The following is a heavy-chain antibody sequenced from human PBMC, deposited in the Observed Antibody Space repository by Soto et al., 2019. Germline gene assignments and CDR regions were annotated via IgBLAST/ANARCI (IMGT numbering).Heavy chain of an antibody. CDR1: GFTFSSYV. CDR3: AREGGYYYDSSGYSDAFDI. D-gene: IGHD3-22*01. V-gene: IGHV3-33*01. J-gene: IGHJ3*02. Sequence: PGGSLRLSCAASGFTFSSYVMHWVGQAPGKGLEWVAVIWYDGSNKYYADSVKGRFTISRDNSKNTLYLQMNSLRAEDTAVYYCAREGGYYYDSSGYSDAFDIWGQGTMVTVSS. CDR2: IWYDGSNK.